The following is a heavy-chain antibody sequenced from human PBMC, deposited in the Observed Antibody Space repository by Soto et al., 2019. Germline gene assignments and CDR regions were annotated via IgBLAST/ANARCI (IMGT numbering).Heavy chain of an antibody. Sequence: QVQLVQSGTEVKKPGASVKVSCKSSGYTFITYGITWVRQAPGQGLEWMGGINTFNGNTNYAQKLQGRVTMTTDTFTSTAYMELRSLRSDDTAVYYCVREDTAVALDYWGQGTLVTVSS. J-gene: IGHJ4*02. V-gene: IGHV1-18*04. D-gene: IGHD5-18*01. CDR2: INTFNGNT. CDR3: VREDTAVALDY. CDR1: GYTFITYG.